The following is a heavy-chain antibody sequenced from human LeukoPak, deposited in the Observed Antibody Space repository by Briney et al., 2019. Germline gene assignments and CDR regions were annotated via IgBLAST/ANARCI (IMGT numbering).Heavy chain of an antibody. Sequence: GGSLRLSCVASRFTFNKYYMSWVRQAPGKGLQWVANINPDGSEKYYVDSVKGRFTISRDNAKTSLYLQMNSLRAEDTAVYYCARHLSGITGYTYGRGIDYWGQGTLVTVSS. CDR2: INPDGSEK. J-gene: IGHJ4*02. V-gene: IGHV3-7*01. CDR3: ARHLSGITGYTYGRGIDY. CDR1: RFTFNKYY. D-gene: IGHD5-18*01.